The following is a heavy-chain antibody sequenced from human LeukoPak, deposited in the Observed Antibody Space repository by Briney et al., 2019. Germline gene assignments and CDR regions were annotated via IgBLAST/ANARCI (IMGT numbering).Heavy chain of an antibody. Sequence: ASVKVSCKTSGYTFTNLDINWLRQAPGQGLEWMGWMSPNSGDTGYAQKFQGRVSMTRNIFKSTAYMELSSLRSEDTAIYYCASNPPNTGDFYYWGLGTLVTVSS. D-gene: IGHD1-1*01. CDR1: GYTFTNLD. CDR3: ASNPPNTGDFYY. J-gene: IGHJ4*02. CDR2: MSPNSGDT. V-gene: IGHV1-8*01.